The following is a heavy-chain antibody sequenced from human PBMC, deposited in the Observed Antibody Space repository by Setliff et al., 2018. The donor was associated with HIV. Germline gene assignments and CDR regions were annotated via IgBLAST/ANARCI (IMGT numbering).Heavy chain of an antibody. D-gene: IGHD3-3*01. CDR3: AWHFSIFGVTIISNDAFDI. J-gene: IGHJ3*02. CDR1: GGSISSSSYY. CDR2: VYYSGTT. V-gene: IGHV4-39*01. Sequence: NPSETLSLTCTVSGGSISSSSYYWGWVRQPPGKGLGWIGSVYYSGTTYYNPSLTSRVTISVDTSKNQFSLKLTSVTAADTALYYCAWHFSIFGVTIISNDAFDIWGRGTMVTVSS.